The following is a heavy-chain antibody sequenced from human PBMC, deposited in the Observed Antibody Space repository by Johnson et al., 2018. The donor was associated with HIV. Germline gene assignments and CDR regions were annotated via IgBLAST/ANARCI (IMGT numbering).Heavy chain of an antibody. Sequence: QVQLMESGGGVVQPGRSLRLSCAASGFTFSSYAMHWVRQAPGKGLEWVATISYDGSNKYHTDSVKGRFTISRDNSKNTLYLQMNSLRAEDTAVYYCARDREDPSDSYGAFDIWGQGTMVTVSS. CDR3: ARDREDPSDSYGAFDI. CDR1: GFTFSSYA. J-gene: IGHJ3*02. D-gene: IGHD5-18*01. CDR2: ISYDGSNK. V-gene: IGHV3-30-3*01.